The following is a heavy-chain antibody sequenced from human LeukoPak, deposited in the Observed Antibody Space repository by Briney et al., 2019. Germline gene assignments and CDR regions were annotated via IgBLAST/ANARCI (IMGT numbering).Heavy chain of an antibody. CDR2: IYYSGST. CDR1: GGSISSYY. V-gene: IGHV4-59*08. D-gene: IGHD3-10*01. Sequence: SETLSLTCTVSGGSISSYYWSWIRQPPGKGLEWIGYIYYSGSTNYNPSLKSRVTISVDTSKNQFSLKLSSVTAADTAVYYCARHGDYYYGSGSYYNRAYNWFDPWGQGTLVTVSS. CDR3: ARHGDYYYGSGSYYNRAYNWFDP. J-gene: IGHJ5*02.